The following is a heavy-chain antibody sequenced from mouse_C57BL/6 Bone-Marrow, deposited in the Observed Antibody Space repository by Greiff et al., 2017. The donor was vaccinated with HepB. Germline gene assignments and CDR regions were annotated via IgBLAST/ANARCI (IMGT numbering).Heavy chain of an antibody. J-gene: IGHJ4*01. Sequence: VQLQQSGPVLVKPGASVKMSCKASGYTFTDYYMNWVKQSHGKSLEWIGVINPYNGGTSYNQKFKGKATLTVDKSSSTAYMELNSLTSEDSAVYYCASGSTRTLYDSYWGQGTSVTVSS. D-gene: IGHD2-3*01. V-gene: IGHV1-19*01. CDR3: ASGSTRTLYDSY. CDR1: GYTFTDYY. CDR2: INPYNGGT.